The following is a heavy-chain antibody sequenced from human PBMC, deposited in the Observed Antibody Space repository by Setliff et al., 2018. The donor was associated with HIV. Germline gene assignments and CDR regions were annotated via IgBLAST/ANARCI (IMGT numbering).Heavy chain of an antibody. V-gene: IGHV1-8*02. D-gene: IGHD3-10*01. CDR1: GYTFSSYD. Sequence: EASVKVSCKASGYTFSSYDINWVRQATGQGLEWMGWMNPNSGNTGYAQKFQGRVTMTRNTSISTAYMELSSLRSEDTAVYYCARYMVRGVTEWGYWGQGTLVTVSS. J-gene: IGHJ4*02. CDR3: ARYMVRGVTEWGY. CDR2: MNPNSGNT.